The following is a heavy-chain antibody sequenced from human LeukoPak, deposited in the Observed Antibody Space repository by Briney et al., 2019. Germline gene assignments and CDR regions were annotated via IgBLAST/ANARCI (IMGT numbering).Heavy chain of an antibody. D-gene: IGHD2-15*01. V-gene: IGHV3-66*01. Sequence: AGGSLRLSCAASGFTVSSNYMSWVRQAPGKGLEWVSVIYRGGSTYYLESVKGLFTISRDDSKNTLHLQMNSLRVEDTAVYYCARDRIGKYSIDYWGQGTLVTVSS. CDR3: ARDRIGKYSIDY. J-gene: IGHJ4*02. CDR1: GFTVSSNY. CDR2: IYRGGST.